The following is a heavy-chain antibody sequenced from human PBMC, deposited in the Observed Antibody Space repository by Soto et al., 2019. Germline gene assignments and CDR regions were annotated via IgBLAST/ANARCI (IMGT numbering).Heavy chain of an antibody. CDR2: IYYSGST. J-gene: IGHJ4*02. V-gene: IGHV4-30-4*01. CDR1: GGSISSGDYY. D-gene: IGHD2-15*01. CDR3: SRARGARYFDY. Sequence: SETLSLTCTVSGGSISSGDYYWSWIRQPPGKGLEWIGYIYYSGSTYYNPSLKSRVTISVDTSKNQFSLKLSSVTAADTAVYYCSRARGARYFDYWGQGTLVTVSS.